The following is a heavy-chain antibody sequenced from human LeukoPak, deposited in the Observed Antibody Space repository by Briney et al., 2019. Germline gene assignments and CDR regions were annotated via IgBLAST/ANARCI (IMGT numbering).Heavy chain of an antibody. CDR2: ISSDGGNK. J-gene: IGHJ3*02. D-gene: IGHD3-22*01. CDR3: ARDRGSGYYLGDAFDM. V-gene: IGHV3-30*01. CDR1: GFTFSSYA. Sequence: RGGSLRPSCAAAGFTFSSYAMHWVRQAPGKGLEWVAVISSDGGNKYYADSVKGRFTISRDNSKNTLYLQMNSLTAEDTAVYYCARDRGSGYYLGDAFDMWGQGTMVTVST.